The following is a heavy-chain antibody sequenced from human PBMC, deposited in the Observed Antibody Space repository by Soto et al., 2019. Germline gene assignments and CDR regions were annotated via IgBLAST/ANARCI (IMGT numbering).Heavy chain of an antibody. Sequence: GGSLRLSCAASGFTFSSYAMSWVRQAPGKGLEWVSAISGSGGSTYYADSVKGRFTISRDNSKNTLYLQMNSLRAEDTAVYYCAKDDYHIGYCSGGSCYRAHQYYYSGMDVWAQGTTVTVSS. CDR1: GFTFSSYA. CDR3: AKDDYHIGYCSGGSCYRAHQYYYSGMDV. D-gene: IGHD2-15*01. CDR2: ISGSGGST. V-gene: IGHV3-23*01. J-gene: IGHJ6*02.